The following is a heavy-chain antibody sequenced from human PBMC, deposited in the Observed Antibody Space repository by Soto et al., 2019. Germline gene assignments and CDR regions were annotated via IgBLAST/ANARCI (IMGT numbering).Heavy chain of an antibody. CDR2: IYWDDDK. J-gene: IGHJ3*02. Sequence: QITLKESGPTLVKPTQTLTLTCTFSGFSLSTSGVGVGWIRQPPGKALEWLALIYWDDDKRYSPSLKSRLTITKDTSKNQVVLTMTNMDPVDTATYYCARTDYDFDAFDIWGQGTMVTVSS. V-gene: IGHV2-5*02. D-gene: IGHD3-22*01. CDR1: GFSLSTSGVG. CDR3: ARTDYDFDAFDI.